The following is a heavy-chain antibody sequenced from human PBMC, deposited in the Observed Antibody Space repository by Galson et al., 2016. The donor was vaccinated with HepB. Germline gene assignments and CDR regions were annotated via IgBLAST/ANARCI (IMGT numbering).Heavy chain of an antibody. D-gene: IGHD2-15*01. CDR3: ARERGGYGVALFGGGRSDYGMDV. Sequence: SLRLSCAASGFTVNSNFMSWVRQAPGKGLEWVSVIYNGGTTYYADSVKGRFTISRHNSKNTLFLQMNSLTTEDTAVYYCARERGGYGVALFGGGRSDYGMDVWGQGTTVTVSS. V-gene: IGHV3-53*04. CDR1: GFTVNSNF. CDR2: IYNGGTT. J-gene: IGHJ6*02.